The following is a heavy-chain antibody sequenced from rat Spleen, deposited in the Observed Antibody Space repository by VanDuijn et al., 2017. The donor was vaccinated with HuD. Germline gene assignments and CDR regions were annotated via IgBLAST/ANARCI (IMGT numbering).Heavy chain of an antibody. CDR2: INTGGGNT. Sequence: EVQLMESGGGLVQPGKSLKLSCAASGFTFSNYYMAWVRQAPTKGLEWVASINTGGGNTYYRGSVKGRFTISRENARSTLYLQMDSLRSEDTATYYCVRLLGAPDWYFDFWGPGTMVTVSS. V-gene: IGHV5-25*01. J-gene: IGHJ1*01. CDR1: GFTFSNYY. D-gene: IGHD5-1*01. CDR3: VRLLGAPDWYFDF.